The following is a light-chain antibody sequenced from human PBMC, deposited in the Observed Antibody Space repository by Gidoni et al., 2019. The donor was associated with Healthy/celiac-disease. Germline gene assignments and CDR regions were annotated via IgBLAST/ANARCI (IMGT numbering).Light chain of an antibody. J-gene: IGKJ5*01. V-gene: IGKV3-11*01. CDR3: QHRSNWPSIT. CDR2: DAS. CDR1: QSVSSY. Sequence: EIVLTPSPATLSLSPGERATLSCRASQSVSSYLAWYQQKPGQAPRLLIYDASNRATDIPARFSGSGSGTDFTLTISSLEPEDFAVYYCQHRSNWPSITFGQGTRLEIK.